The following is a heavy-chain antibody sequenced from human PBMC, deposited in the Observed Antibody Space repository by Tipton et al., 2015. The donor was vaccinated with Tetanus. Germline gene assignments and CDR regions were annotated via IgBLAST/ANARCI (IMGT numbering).Heavy chain of an antibody. V-gene: IGHV4-4*02. D-gene: IGHD3-10*01. CDR3: ARDISVYGVDA. Sequence: TLSLTCVVSGGSINSSDWWTWVRQPPGKGLEWIGEIHHSGSTNYNPSLKSRVTISVDTSKNQFSLMLSSVTAADTGIYYCARDISVYGVDAWGQGTTVTVSS. J-gene: IGHJ6*02. CDR1: GGSINSSDW. CDR2: IHHSGST.